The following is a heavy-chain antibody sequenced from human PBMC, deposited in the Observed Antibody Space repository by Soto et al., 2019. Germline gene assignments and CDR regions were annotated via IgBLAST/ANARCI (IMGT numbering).Heavy chain of an antibody. CDR2: IIPIFGTA. J-gene: IGHJ6*02. V-gene: IGHV1-69*13. D-gene: IGHD3-10*01. Sequence: GASVKVSCKASGGTFSSYAISWVRQAPGQGLEWMGGIIPIFGTANYAQKFQGRVTITADESTSTAYMELSSLRSEDTAVYYCASKLLGVIGSLPQAEYYYYGMDVWGQGTTVTVSS. CDR1: GGTFSSYA. CDR3: ASKLLGVIGSLPQAEYYYYGMDV.